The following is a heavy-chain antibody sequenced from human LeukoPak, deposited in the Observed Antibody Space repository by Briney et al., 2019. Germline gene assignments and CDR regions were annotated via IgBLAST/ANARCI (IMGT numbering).Heavy chain of an antibody. Sequence: GGSLRLSCAASGFTFSDYYMSWIRQAPGKGLEWVSYISSSGSTIYYADSVKGRFTISRDNAKNSLYLQMNSLRAEDTAVYYCASGRNVEMATTSPLGYWGQGTLVTVSS. V-gene: IGHV3-11*04. CDR3: ASGRNVEMATTSPLGY. D-gene: IGHD5-24*01. J-gene: IGHJ4*02. CDR2: ISSSGSTI. CDR1: GFTFSDYY.